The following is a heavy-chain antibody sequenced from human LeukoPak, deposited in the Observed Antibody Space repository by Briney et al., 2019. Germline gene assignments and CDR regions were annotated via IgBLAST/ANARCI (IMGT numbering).Heavy chain of an antibody. CDR2: ISAYNGNT. V-gene: IGHV1-18*01. Sequence: ASVKVSCKASGYTFTSYGISWVRQAPGQGLEWMGWISAYNGNTNYAQKLQGRVTMTTDTPTSTAYMELRSLRSDDTAVYYCARDYYDSSGYYSHYYYYGMDVWGQGNPGHRLL. CDR1: GYTFTSYG. J-gene: IGHJ6*02. CDR3: ARDYYDSSGYYSHYYYYGMDV. D-gene: IGHD3-22*01.